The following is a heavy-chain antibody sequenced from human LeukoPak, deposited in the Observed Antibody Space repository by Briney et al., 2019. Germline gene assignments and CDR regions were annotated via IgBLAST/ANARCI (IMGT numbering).Heavy chain of an antibody. CDR1: GFTFSDYW. Sequence: GGSLRLSCAASGFTFSDYWMNWVRQAPGKGLEWVANINHDGSEKYYVDSVKGRFTISRDNAKNSMYLQMNSLRAEDTAVYYCARDRPGDTAMAYDAFDIWGQGTMVTVSS. CDR2: INHDGSEK. CDR3: ARDRPGDTAMAYDAFDI. D-gene: IGHD5-18*01. J-gene: IGHJ3*02. V-gene: IGHV3-7*01.